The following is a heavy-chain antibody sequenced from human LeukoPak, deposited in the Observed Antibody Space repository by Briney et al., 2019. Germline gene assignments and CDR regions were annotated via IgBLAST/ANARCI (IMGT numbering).Heavy chain of an antibody. V-gene: IGHV4-59*12. CDR1: GGSISSYY. D-gene: IGHD2-15*01. J-gene: IGHJ6*02. CDR3: AGGPYCSGGTCSFYFYGLAV. CDR2: IYYNGST. Sequence: SETLSLTCTVSGGSISSYYWSWIRQPPGKGLEWIGYIYYNGSTNYNPSLRGRVTISEDTSKKQFSLKLTSVTAADTAIYYCAGGPYCSGGTCSFYFYGLAVWGPGTAVTVSS.